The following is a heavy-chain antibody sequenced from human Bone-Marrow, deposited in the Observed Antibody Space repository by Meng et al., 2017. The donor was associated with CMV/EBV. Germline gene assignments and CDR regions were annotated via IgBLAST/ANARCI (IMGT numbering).Heavy chain of an antibody. D-gene: IGHD7-27*01. J-gene: IGHJ3*02. CDR2: ISSSSSYI. Sequence: GESLKISCAASGFTFSSYSMNWVRQAPGKGLEWVSSISSSSSYIYYADSVKGRFTISRDNAKNSLYLQMNSLRAEDTAVYFCARERLGGAFDIWGQGTMVTVSS. CDR3: ARERLGGAFDI. CDR1: GFTFSSYS. V-gene: IGHV3-21*01.